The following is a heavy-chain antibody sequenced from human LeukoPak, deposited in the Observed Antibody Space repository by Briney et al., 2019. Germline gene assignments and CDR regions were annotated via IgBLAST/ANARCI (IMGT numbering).Heavy chain of an antibody. Sequence: SETLSLTCAVYGGSFSGYYWSWIRQPPEKGLEWIGEINHSGSTNYNPSLKSRVTISVDTSKNQFSLKLSSVTAADTAVYYCARGLRGRTSHWGQGTMVTVSS. CDR3: ARGLRGRTSH. CDR1: GGSFSGYY. CDR2: INHSGST. J-gene: IGHJ3*01. V-gene: IGHV4-34*01. D-gene: IGHD1-14*01.